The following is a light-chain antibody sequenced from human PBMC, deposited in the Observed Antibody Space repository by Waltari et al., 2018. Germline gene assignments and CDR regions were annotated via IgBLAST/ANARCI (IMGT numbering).Light chain of an antibody. Sequence: QSALTQPASVSGSPGQSITISCTGTSSDVGGYNFVSWYQQHPGKAPKFMIYDVSKRPSGVSSRFSGSKSGNTASLTISGLQAEDEADYYCSSYTSSSTWVFGGGTKVTVL. CDR2: DVS. CDR1: SSDVGGYNF. CDR3: SSYTSSSTWV. V-gene: IGLV2-14*01. J-gene: IGLJ3*02.